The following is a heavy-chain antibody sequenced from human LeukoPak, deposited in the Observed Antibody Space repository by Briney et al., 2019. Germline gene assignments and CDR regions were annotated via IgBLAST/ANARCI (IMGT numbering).Heavy chain of an antibody. D-gene: IGHD2-2*01. CDR1: GGTFSSYA. V-gene: IGHV1-69*01. CDR2: IIPIFGTA. CDR3: ARGPENQLLWGYYWYFDL. Sequence: SVKVSCKASGGTFSSYAISWVRQAPGQGLEWMGGIIPIFGTANYAQKFQGRGTITADESTSTAYMELSSLRSEDTAVYYCARGPENQLLWGYYWYFDLWGRGTLVTVSS. J-gene: IGHJ2*01.